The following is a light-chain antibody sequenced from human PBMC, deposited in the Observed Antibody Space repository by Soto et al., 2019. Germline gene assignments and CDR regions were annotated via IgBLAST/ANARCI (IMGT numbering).Light chain of an antibody. V-gene: IGKV3-20*01. CDR1: QSVSSSY. CDR3: QQYGRSWT. CDR2: GAS. J-gene: IGKJ1*01. Sequence: EIVVTQSPGTLSLSPGERATLSCRASQSVSSSYLAWYPKKPGQAPRLLIYGASSRATGIPDRFSGSGCGTDFALTINRLEPEDFAVYYCQQYGRSWTFGQGTKVEI.